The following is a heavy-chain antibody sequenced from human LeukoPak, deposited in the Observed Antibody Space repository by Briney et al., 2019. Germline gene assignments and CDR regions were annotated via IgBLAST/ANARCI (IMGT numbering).Heavy chain of an antibody. J-gene: IGHJ4*02. V-gene: IGHV4-31*03. D-gene: IGHD3-9*01. CDR3: ARVPSTTSYDILTGYYSHQYYFDY. CDR2: IYYSGST. Sequence: PSETLSLTCTVSGGSISSGGYYWSWIRQHPGKGLEWIGYIYYSGSTYYNPSLKSRVTISVYTSKNQFSLKLSSVTVADTAVYYCARVPSTTSYDILTGYYSHQYYFDYWGQGTLVTVSS. CDR1: GGSISSGGYY.